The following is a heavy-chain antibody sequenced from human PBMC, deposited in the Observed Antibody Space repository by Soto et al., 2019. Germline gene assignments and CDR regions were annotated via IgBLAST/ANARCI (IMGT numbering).Heavy chain of an antibody. V-gene: IGHV3-33*01. CDR3: ARGDCSSTSCHKFDY. CDR2: IWYDGSNK. J-gene: IGHJ4*02. D-gene: IGHD2-2*01. CDR1: GFTFSSYG. Sequence: GGSLRLSCAASGFTFSSYGMHLVRQAPGKGLEWVAVIWYDGSNKYYADSVKGRFTISRDNSKNTLYLQMNSLRAEDTAVYYCARGDCSSTSCHKFDYWGQGTLVTVSS.